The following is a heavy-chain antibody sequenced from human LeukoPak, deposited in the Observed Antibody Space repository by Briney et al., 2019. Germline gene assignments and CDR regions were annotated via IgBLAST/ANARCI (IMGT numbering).Heavy chain of an antibody. J-gene: IGHJ4*02. CDR3: ARVGATTDY. D-gene: IGHD1-26*01. Sequence: SETLSLTCAVYGGSFSGYYWSWLRQPPGKGLEWIGEIKHSGSTNYNRSLKSRVTISVDTSKNQFSLKLSSVTAADTAVYYCARVGATTDYWGQGTLVTVSS. CDR2: IKHSGST. CDR1: GGSFSGYY. V-gene: IGHV4-34*01.